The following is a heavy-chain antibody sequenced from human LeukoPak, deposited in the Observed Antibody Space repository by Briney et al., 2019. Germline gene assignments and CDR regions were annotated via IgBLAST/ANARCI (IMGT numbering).Heavy chain of an antibody. D-gene: IGHD5-18*01. V-gene: IGHV1-46*01. CDR1: GYTFTTYY. CDR2: ITPSGGST. CDR3: ARDGEVASSYGYYYYYMDV. J-gene: IGHJ6*03. Sequence: ASVKVSCKASGYTFTTYYMHWVRQAPGQGPEWMGIITPSGGSTSYAQKFQGRVTMTRDTSTSTVYMELSSLRSEDTAVYYCARDGEVASSYGYYYYYMDVWGKGTTVTVSS.